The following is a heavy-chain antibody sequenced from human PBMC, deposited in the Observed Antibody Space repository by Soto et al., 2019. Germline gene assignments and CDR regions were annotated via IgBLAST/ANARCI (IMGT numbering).Heavy chain of an antibody. CDR3: ARRSSGTFDY. Sequence: SETLSLTCTVSGGSISSSSYYWGWIRQPPGKGLEWIGSIYYSGSTYYNPSLKSRVTISVDTSKNQFSLKLSSVTAADTAVYYCARRSSGTFDYWGQGTLVTVSS. V-gene: IGHV4-39*01. CDR1: GGSISSSSYY. D-gene: IGHD6-19*01. CDR2: IYYSGST. J-gene: IGHJ4*02.